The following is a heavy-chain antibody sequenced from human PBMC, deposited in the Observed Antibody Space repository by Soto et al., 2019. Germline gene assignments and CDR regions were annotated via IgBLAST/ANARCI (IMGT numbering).Heavy chain of an antibody. CDR3: AREIANDAFDI. J-gene: IGHJ3*02. V-gene: IGHV3-21*01. D-gene: IGHD6-13*01. Sequence: EVQLVESGGGLVKPGGSLRLSCAASGFTFSSYSMNWVRHAPGKGLEWVSSISSSSSYIYYADSVKGRFTISRDNAKNSLYLQMNSLRAEDTAVYYCAREIANDAFDIWGQGTMVTVSS. CDR1: GFTFSSYS. CDR2: ISSSSSYI.